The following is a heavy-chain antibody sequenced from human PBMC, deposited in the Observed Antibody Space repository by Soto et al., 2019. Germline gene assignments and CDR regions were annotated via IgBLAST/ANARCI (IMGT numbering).Heavy chain of an antibody. V-gene: IGHV4-31*03. D-gene: IGHD3-3*01. J-gene: IGHJ6*02. CDR2: IYYSGST. CDR3: ARDGSGVRFLGDYYYGMDV. CDR1: GGSISSGGYY. Sequence: LSLTCTVSGGSISSGGYYWSWIRQHPGKGLEWIGYIYYSGSTYYNPSLKSRVTISVDTSKNQFSLKLSSVTAADTAVYYCARDGSGVRFLGDYYYGMDVWGQGTTVTVSS.